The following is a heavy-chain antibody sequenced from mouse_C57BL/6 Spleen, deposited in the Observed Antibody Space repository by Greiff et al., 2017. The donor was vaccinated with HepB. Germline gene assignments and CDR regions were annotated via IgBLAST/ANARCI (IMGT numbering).Heavy chain of an antibody. Sequence: EVMLVESGGGLVKPGGSLKLSCAASGFTFSSYAMSWVRQTPEKRLEWVATISDGGSYTYYPDNVKGRFTISRDNAKNNLYLQMSHLKSEDTAMYYCAREGSTMVRPFDYWGQGTTLTVSS. CDR1: GFTFSSYA. CDR2: ISDGGSYT. D-gene: IGHD2-2*01. J-gene: IGHJ2*01. V-gene: IGHV5-4*01. CDR3: AREGSTMVRPFDY.